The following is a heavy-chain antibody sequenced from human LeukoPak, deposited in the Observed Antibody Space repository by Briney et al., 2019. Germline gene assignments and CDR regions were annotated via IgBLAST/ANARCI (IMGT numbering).Heavy chain of an antibody. D-gene: IGHD5-18*01. CDR2: INSDGSIT. CDR3: ARDAVDTANAV. V-gene: IGHV3-74*01. Sequence: GGSLRRSCAASGFTFTTYWMHWVRQAPGKGLVWVSHINSDGSITSYADSVKGRFTISRDNAKNTLYLQMNSLRAEDTAVYYCARDAVDTANAVWGQGTTVTVSS. J-gene: IGHJ6*02. CDR1: GFTFTTYW.